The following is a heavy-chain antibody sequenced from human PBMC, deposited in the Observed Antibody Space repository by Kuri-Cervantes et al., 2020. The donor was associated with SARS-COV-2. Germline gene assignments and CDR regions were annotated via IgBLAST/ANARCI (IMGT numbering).Heavy chain of an antibody. CDR2: ISGSGGST. J-gene: IGHJ3*02. D-gene: IGHD3-10*01. Sequence: GGSLRLSCAASGFTFSSYAMSWVRQAPGKGLEWVSAISGSGGSTYYADPVKGRFTISRDNSKNTLYLQMNSLRAEDTAVYYCAKDFSIWFGELGDGFDIWGQGTMVTVSS. V-gene: IGHV3-23*01. CDR3: AKDFSIWFGELGDGFDI. CDR1: GFTFSSYA.